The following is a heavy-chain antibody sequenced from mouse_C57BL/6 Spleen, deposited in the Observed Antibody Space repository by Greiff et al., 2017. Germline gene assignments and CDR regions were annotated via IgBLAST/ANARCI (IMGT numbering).Heavy chain of an antibody. CDR1: GFTFSSYA. D-gene: IGHD1-1*01. Sequence: EVMLVESGEGLVKPGGSLKLSCAASGFTFSSYAMSWVRQTPEKRLEWVAYISSGGDYIYYADTVKGRFSSSRANARNTLYLQMSSLKSEDTAMYYCTTSSYYYGSSYAYWGQGTTLTVSS. CDR3: TTSSYYYGSSYAY. CDR2: ISSGGDYI. J-gene: IGHJ2*01. V-gene: IGHV5-9-1*02.